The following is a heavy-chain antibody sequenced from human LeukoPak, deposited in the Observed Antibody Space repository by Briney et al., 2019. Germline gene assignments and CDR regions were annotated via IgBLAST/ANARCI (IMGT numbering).Heavy chain of an antibody. D-gene: IGHD3-10*01. V-gene: IGHV3-30*02. CDR3: AKDRYYGSGSLAH. CDR1: GFTFGSYG. J-gene: IGHJ3*01. CDR2: IRFDGSNK. Sequence: GGSLRLSCVGSGFTFGSYGMHWVRQAPGKGLEGVAFIRFDGSNKFYSESVKGRFTISRDDSKNTLSLQMNSLRAEDTAVYFCAKDRYYGSGSLAHWGQGTMVTVSS.